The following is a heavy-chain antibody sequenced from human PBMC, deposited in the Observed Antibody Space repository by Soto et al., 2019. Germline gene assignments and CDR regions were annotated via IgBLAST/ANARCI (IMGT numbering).Heavy chain of an antibody. Sequence: LRISCKCSGNXFTSYSLRWVRHMPGKGLEFIGRIDPSYSYTNYSPSFQGHVTISADKSIITAYLQWRRLKASDTAPHYCARKMGYCSSTSCYMCYYYGMDVWGQGTTVTVS. CDR2: IDPSYSYT. J-gene: IGHJ6*02. CDR3: ARKMGYCSSTSCYMCYYYGMDV. CDR1: GNXFTSYS. V-gene: IGHV5-10-1*01. D-gene: IGHD2-2*02.